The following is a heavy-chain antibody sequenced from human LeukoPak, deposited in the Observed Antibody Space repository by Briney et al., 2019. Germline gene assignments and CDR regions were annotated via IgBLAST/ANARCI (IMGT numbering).Heavy chain of an antibody. CDR1: GFTFSSYS. CDR3: AREMGSSYYDSSGYYGFFDY. D-gene: IGHD3-22*01. J-gene: IGHJ4*02. Sequence: GGSLRLSCAASGFTFSSYSMNWVRQAPGKGLEWVASISNSSSYIYYADSVKGRFTISRDNAKNSLYLQMNSLRVEDTAVYYCAREMGSSYYDSSGYYGFFDYWGQGTLVTVSS. CDR2: ISNSSSYI. V-gene: IGHV3-21*01.